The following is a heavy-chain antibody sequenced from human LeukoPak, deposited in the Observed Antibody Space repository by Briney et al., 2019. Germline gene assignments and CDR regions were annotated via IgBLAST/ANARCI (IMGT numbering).Heavy chain of an antibody. Sequence: GGSLRLSCAAPGFTVSSNYMSWVRQAPGKGLEWVSVIYSGGSTYYADSVKGRFTISRDNSKNTLYLQMNSLRAEDTAVYYCARDSSGYFDYWGQGTLVTASS. D-gene: IGHD3-22*01. CDR2: IYSGGST. V-gene: IGHV3-66*02. J-gene: IGHJ4*02. CDR3: ARDSSGYFDY. CDR1: GFTVSSNY.